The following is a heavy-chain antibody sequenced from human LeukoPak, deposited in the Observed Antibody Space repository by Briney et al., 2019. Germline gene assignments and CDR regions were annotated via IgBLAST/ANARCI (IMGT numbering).Heavy chain of an antibody. Sequence: GASVKVSCKASGGTFSSYAISWVRQAPGQGLEWMGGIIPIFGTANYAQKFQGRVTITADESTSTAYMELSSLRSEDTAVYYCARERRSALGYCTNGVCYSSEYWGQGTLVTVSS. CDR1: GGTFSSYA. CDR3: ARERRSALGYCTNGVCYSSEY. V-gene: IGHV1-69*13. J-gene: IGHJ4*02. D-gene: IGHD2-8*01. CDR2: IIPIFGTA.